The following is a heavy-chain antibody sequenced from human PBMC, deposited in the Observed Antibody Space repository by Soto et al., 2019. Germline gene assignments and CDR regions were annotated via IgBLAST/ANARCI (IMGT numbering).Heavy chain of an antibody. Sequence: EVRLVESGGGLVSPGRSLRLSCAASGFAFSSYGLNWVRQAPGRGLEWISYISDSGSSIYYVDTVKGRFTASRDNAKNSVYLQMNSLRAEDTAVYYCARDLGPDYSRGYWGQGTLVTVSS. CDR1: GFAFSSYG. CDR2: ISDSGSSI. V-gene: IGHV3-48*03. J-gene: IGHJ4*02. CDR3: ARDLGPDYSRGY. D-gene: IGHD4-4*01.